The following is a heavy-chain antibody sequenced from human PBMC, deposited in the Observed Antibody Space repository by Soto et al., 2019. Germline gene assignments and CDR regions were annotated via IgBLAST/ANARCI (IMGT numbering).Heavy chain of an antibody. Sequence: SETLSLTCAVYGGSFSGYYWSWIRQPPGKGLEWIGEINHSGSTNYNPSLKSRVTISVDTSKNQFSLKLSSVTAADTAVYYCARNAVVRLSTYYDYVWGSYRSAANFDYWGQGTLVTVSS. D-gene: IGHD3-16*02. CDR2: INHSGST. J-gene: IGHJ4*02. CDR3: ARNAVVRLSTYYDYVWGSYRSAANFDY. CDR1: GGSFSGYY. V-gene: IGHV4-34*01.